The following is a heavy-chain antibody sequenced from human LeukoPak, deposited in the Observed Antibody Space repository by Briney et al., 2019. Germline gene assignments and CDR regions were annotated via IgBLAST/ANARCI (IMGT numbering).Heavy chain of an antibody. CDR1: GFSFSNYW. CDR3: ARDVSGALDY. Sequence: GGSLRLSCAASGFSFSNYWMSWVRQAPGKGPEWVANINQGGSQKYYVDSVKGRFTILRDNSKNSLYLQMNSLRAEDTAVYYCARDVSGALDYWGQGTLVTVSA. V-gene: IGHV3-7*01. CDR2: INQGGSQK. J-gene: IGHJ4*02. D-gene: IGHD3-10*01.